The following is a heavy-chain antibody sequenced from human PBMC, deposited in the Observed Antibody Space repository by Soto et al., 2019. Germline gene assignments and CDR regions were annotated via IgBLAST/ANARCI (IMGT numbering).Heavy chain of an antibody. J-gene: IGHJ4*02. D-gene: IGHD3-9*01. Sequence: TAETLSLTCTVSGGSIISSSYYFFCMRQRPWKGLELIGSIYYSGSTYYNPSLKSRVTISVDTSKNQFSLKLSSVTAADTAVYYCASLILSNPTGYYSRLTIGGYFDYWGQGTLVTVSS. CDR2: IYYSGST. CDR3: ASLILSNPTGYYSRLTIGGYFDY. CDR1: GGSIISSSYY. V-gene: IGHV4-39*01.